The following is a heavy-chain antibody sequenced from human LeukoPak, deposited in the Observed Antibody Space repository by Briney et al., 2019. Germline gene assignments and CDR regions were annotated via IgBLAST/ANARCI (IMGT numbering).Heavy chain of an antibody. CDR2: ISGSGGST. CDR1: GFTFSSYA. CDR3: ANYGSGSYFSPFNYYYYYGMDV. J-gene: IGHJ6*02. D-gene: IGHD3-10*01. V-gene: IGHV3-23*01. Sequence: PGGSLRLSCAASGFTFSSYAMSWVRQAPGKGLEWVSAISGSGGSTYYADSVKGRFTISRDNSKNTLYLQMNSLRAEDTAVYYCANYGSGSYFSPFNYYYYYGMDVWGQGTTVTVSS.